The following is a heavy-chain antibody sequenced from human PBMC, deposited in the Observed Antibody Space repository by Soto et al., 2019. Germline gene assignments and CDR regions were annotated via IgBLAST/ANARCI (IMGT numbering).Heavy chain of an antibody. D-gene: IGHD3-22*01. CDR2: IIPIFGTA. Sequence: GASVKVSCKASGGTFSSYAISWVRQAPGQGLEWMGGIIPIFGTANYAQKFQGRVTITADESTSTAYMELSSLRSEDTAVYYCARGKDYYDSSGYNWFDPWGQGTLVTVSS. CDR3: ARGKDYYDSSGYNWFDP. J-gene: IGHJ5*02. V-gene: IGHV1-69*13. CDR1: GGTFSSYA.